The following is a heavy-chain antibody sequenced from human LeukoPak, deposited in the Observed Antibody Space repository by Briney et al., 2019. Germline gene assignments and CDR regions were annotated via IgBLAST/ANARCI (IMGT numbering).Heavy chain of an antibody. CDR3: ARDRAYSGNDATYFDY. J-gene: IGHJ4*02. V-gene: IGHV3-30-3*01. Sequence: GGSLRLSCSASGFIFSSYSIHRVRQAPGKGLEWVAVLSSDGSNKYYADSVKGRFTISRDNSKNTLYLQMNSLRAEDTAVYYCARDRAYSGNDATYFDYWGQGTLLTVTS. CDR2: LSSDGSNK. CDR1: GFIFSSYS. D-gene: IGHD5-12*01.